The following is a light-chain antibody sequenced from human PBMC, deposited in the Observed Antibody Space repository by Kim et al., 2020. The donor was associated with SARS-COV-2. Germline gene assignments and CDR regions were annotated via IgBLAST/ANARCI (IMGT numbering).Light chain of an antibody. Sequence: QSVLTQPPSASGTPGQRVTISCSGSSSNIGSNNVNWYQQLPGTAPKLLVYSNNQRPSGVPDRFSGSKSGTSASLAISGLRSEDEADYYCAAWDDSLSGRVFGGGTQLTVL. CDR1: SSNIGSNN. CDR2: SNN. J-gene: IGLJ3*02. CDR3: AAWDDSLSGRV. V-gene: IGLV1-47*02.